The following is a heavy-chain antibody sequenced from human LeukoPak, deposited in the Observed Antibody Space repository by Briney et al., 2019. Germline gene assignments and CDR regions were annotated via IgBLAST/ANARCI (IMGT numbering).Heavy chain of an antibody. V-gene: IGHV3-30*18. CDR1: GFTFSNFG. CDR3: AKALAQWLVTSALDY. Sequence: RGSLRLSCAASGFTFSNFGMHWVRQAPGKGLEWVAVISYDGSNTYYADSVKGRATISRDNSKNTLFLQMNSLRPEDTAVYYCAKALAQWLVTSALDYWGQGTLVTVSS. J-gene: IGHJ4*02. CDR2: ISYDGSNT. D-gene: IGHD6-19*01.